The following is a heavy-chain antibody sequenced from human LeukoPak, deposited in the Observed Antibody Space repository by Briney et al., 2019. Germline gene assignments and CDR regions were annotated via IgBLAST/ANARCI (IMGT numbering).Heavy chain of an antibody. V-gene: IGHV3-15*01. CDR3: TVEPSFSQWLVPYYYYYMDV. D-gene: IGHD6-19*01. Sequence: GGSLRLSCAASGFTFSNAWMSWVRQAPGKGLEWVGRIKSKTDGGTTDYAAPVKGRFTISRDDSKNTLYLQMNSLKTEDTAVYYCTVEPSFSQWLVPYYYYYMDVWGKGTTVTVSS. CDR2: IKSKTDGGTT. CDR1: GFTFSNAW. J-gene: IGHJ6*03.